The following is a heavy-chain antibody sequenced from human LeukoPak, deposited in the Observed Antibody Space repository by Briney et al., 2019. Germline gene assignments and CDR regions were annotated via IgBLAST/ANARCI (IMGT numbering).Heavy chain of an antibody. D-gene: IGHD3-9*01. Sequence: GGSLRLSCVASGFTVSSNHMSWVRQAPGKGLEWVSVIYSGGSTYYADSVKVRFTISRDNSKNTLYLQMNSLRAEDTAVYYCASTGYANNWFDPWGQGTLVTVSS. CDR2: IYSGGST. CDR3: ASTGYANNWFDP. V-gene: IGHV3-53*01. CDR1: GFTVSSNH. J-gene: IGHJ5*02.